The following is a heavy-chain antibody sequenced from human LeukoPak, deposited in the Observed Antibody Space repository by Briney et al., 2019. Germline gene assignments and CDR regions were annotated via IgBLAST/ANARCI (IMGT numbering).Heavy chain of an antibody. V-gene: IGHV4-34*01. Sequence: PSETLSLTCAVYGGSFSGYYWSWIRQPPGKGLEWIGEINHSGSTNYNPSLKSRVTISVDTSKNQFSLKLSSVTAADTAVYYCARGRSPAAGTLFDYWGQGTLVTVSS. CDR2: INHSGST. CDR3: ARGRSPAAGTLFDY. D-gene: IGHD6-13*01. J-gene: IGHJ4*02. CDR1: GGSFSGYY.